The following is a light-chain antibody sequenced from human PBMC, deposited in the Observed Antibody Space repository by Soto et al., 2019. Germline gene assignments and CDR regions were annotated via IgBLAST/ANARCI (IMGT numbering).Light chain of an antibody. Sequence: DIQMTQSPSTLSASVGDRVTIACRASQGIITWLAWYQQKPGNAPKLLIYDASTLESGVPSRFSGGGSGTEFTLTISSLQPDDFATYYCQQYNSYSWTFGQGTKVDIK. CDR3: QQYNSYSWT. V-gene: IGKV1-5*01. CDR1: QGIITW. CDR2: DAS. J-gene: IGKJ1*01.